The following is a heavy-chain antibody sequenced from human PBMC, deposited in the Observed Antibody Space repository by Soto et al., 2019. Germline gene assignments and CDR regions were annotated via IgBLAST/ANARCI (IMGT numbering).Heavy chain of an antibody. J-gene: IGHJ6*03. D-gene: IGHD3-10*01. CDR1: GFTFSSYW. V-gene: IGHV3-74*01. CDR3: LREPMVRGVTGYYYYYMDV. CDR2: INSDGSST. Sequence: GGSLRLSCAASGFTFSSYWMHWVRQAPGKGLVWVSRINSDGSSTSYADSVKGRITISRENAKNTLYLQMNSLRTEDMAVYYCLREPMVRGVTGYYYYYMDVWGKGTTVTVSS.